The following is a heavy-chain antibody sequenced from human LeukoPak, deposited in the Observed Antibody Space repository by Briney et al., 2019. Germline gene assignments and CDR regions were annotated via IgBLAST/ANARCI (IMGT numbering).Heavy chain of an antibody. Sequence: QPGGSLRLSCAASGFTFSSYWMHWVRQAPGKGLVWVSRINSDGSSTNYADSVRGRFTISRDNAKNTLYLQMNSLRVEDTAVYYCARGSSGSSRADYWGQGTLVTVSS. CDR2: INSDGSST. V-gene: IGHV3-74*01. J-gene: IGHJ4*02. D-gene: IGHD6-13*01. CDR1: GFTFSSYW. CDR3: ARGSSGSSRADY.